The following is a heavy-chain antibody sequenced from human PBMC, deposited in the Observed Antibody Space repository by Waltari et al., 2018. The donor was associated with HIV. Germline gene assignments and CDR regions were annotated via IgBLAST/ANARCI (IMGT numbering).Heavy chain of an antibody. CDR3: ARDGGRRDGYAIHAFDI. V-gene: IGHV4-59*01. CDR2: IYYSGST. Sequence: QVQLQESGPGLVKPSETLSLTCTVPGGPISSYYWRWIRPPPGKGLEWIGYIYYSGSTNYNPSLKSRVTISVDTSKNQFSLKLSSVTAADTAVYYCARDGGRRDGYAIHAFDIWGQGTMVTVSS. D-gene: IGHD5-12*01. CDR1: GGPISSYY. J-gene: IGHJ3*02.